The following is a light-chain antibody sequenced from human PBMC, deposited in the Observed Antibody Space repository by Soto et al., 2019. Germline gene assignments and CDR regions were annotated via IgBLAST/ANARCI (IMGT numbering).Light chain of an antibody. V-gene: IGLV2-14*01. CDR2: DVS. CDR3: SSYTSTSTPWV. Sequence: QSVLTQPASVSGSPGQSITISCTGTSSDVGGYNYVSWYQQHPGKAPKLMIYDVSNRPSGVSSRFSGSKSGNTASLPISGLQAEDEADYYCSSYTSTSTPWVFGGGTKPTVL. J-gene: IGLJ3*02. CDR1: SSDVGGYNY.